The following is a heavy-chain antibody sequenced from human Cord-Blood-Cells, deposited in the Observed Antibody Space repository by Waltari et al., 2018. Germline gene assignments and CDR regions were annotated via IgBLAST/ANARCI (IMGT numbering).Heavy chain of an antibody. D-gene: IGHD6-6*01. CDR2: ISSSSSYI. CDR3: AREVRSSSSPFDY. V-gene: IGHV3-21*01. J-gene: IGHJ4*02. CDR1: GFTFSSYS. Sequence: EVQLVESGGGLVKPGGSLRLSCAASGFTFSSYSMNWVRQAPGKGLEWVSSISSSSSYIYYADSVKGRFTISRDNAKNSLYLQMNSLRAEDTAVYYCAREVRSSSSPFDYWGQGTLVTVSS.